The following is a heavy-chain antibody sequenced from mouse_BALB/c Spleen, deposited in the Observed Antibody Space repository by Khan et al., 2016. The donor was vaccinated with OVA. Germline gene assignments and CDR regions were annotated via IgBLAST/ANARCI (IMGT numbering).Heavy chain of an antibody. CDR3: AMGRTY. J-gene: IGHJ3*01. V-gene: IGHV3-2*02. D-gene: IGHD4-1*01. CDR2: ISYSGRT. Sequence: VQLKQSGPGLVKPSQSLSLTCTVTGYSITSDYAWNWIRQFPGNKLEWMGYISYSGRTSYNPSLKSRISVTRDTSKNQLFLQLNSVTTEDTATYYCAMGRTYWGQGTLVTVSA. CDR1: GYSITSDYA.